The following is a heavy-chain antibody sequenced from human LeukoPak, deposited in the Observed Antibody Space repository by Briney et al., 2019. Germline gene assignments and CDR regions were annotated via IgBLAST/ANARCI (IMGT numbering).Heavy chain of an antibody. CDR2: IYTNGGISGST. Sequence: SQTLSLTCTVSGGSISSGNYYWSWVRQPAGKGLEWIGRIYTNGGISGSTFYNPSLKSRVTRSVYTSKNQFSLKLTSVTAADTAVYYCAWGDGSCYPFEPWGQGTLVTVSS. J-gene: IGHJ5*02. CDR3: AWGDGSCYPFEP. D-gene: IGHD3-22*01. CDR1: GGSISSGNYY. V-gene: IGHV4-61*02.